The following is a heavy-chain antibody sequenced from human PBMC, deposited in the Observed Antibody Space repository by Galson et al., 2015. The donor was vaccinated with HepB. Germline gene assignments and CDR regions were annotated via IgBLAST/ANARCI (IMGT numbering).Heavy chain of an antibody. V-gene: IGHV3-30-3*01. D-gene: IGHD6-19*01. Sequence: SLRLSCAASGFTFSSYAMHWVRQAPGKGLEWVAVISYDGSNQYYADSVKGRFTISRDNSNNTLCLQMGSLRAEDTAVYYCARPYITVAGLDAFDIWGQGTMVTVSS. J-gene: IGHJ3*02. CDR2: ISYDGSNQ. CDR1: GFTFSSYA. CDR3: ARPYITVAGLDAFDI.